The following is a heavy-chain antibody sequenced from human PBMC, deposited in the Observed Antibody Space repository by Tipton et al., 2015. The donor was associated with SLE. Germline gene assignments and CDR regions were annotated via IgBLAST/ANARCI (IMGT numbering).Heavy chain of an antibody. J-gene: IGHJ4*02. CDR2: IYHSGST. Sequence: LRLSCTVSGYSIRNGYFWGWIRQPPGKGLEWIGSIYHSGSTYYKSSLKSRVTISVDTSKNQFSLKLSSVTAADAAVYYCARSVGATRGADYWGPGTLVTVSS. V-gene: IGHV4-38-2*02. CDR1: GYSIRNGYF. D-gene: IGHD1-26*01. CDR3: ARSVGATRGADY.